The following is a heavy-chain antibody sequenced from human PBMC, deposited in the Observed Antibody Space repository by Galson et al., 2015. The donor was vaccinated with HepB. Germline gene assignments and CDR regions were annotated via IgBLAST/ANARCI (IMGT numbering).Heavy chain of an antibody. D-gene: IGHD6-19*01. J-gene: IGHJ4*02. Sequence: CAISGDSVFSNRAAWSWIRQSPSRGPEWLGRTYYRSKWYSDYAESVKSRITINPDPSRNQFSLQLNSVTPEDTAVYYCASHYSSGWYGGASFEDWGQGTLVTVSS. CDR3: ASHYSSGWYGGASFED. V-gene: IGHV6-1*01. CDR1: GDSVFSNRAA. CDR2: TYYRSKWYS.